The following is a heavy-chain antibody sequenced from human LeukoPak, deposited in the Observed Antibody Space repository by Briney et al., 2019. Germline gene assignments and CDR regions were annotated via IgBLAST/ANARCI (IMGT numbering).Heavy chain of an antibody. V-gene: IGHV3-23*01. CDR2: ISGSGGST. CDR3: AKGSDLPITTDRGYSYGRGGGPFDY. D-gene: IGHD5-18*01. J-gene: IGHJ4*02. CDR1: GFTFSSYA. Sequence: GGSLRLSCAASGFTFSSYAISWVRQAPGKGLEWVSAISGSGGSTYYADSVKGRFTISRDNSKNTLYLQMNSLRAEDTAVYYCAKGSDLPITTDRGYSYGRGGGPFDYWGPGNLVTVSS.